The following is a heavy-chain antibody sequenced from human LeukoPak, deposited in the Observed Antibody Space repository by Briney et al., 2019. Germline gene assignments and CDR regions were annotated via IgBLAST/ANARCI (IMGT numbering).Heavy chain of an antibody. CDR3: ARDSTGGDAFDI. CDR1: GGSISSYY. CDR2: IYYSGST. D-gene: IGHD2-2*01. Sequence: SETLSLTCTVSGGSISSYYWSWIRQPPGKGLEWIGYIYYSGSTNYNPSLKSRVTISVDRSKNQFSLKLSSVTAADTAVYYCARDSTGGDAFDIWGQGTMVTVSS. J-gene: IGHJ3*02. V-gene: IGHV4-59*12.